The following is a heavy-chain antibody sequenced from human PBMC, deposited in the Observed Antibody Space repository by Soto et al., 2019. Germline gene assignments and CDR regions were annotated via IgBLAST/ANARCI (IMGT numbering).Heavy chain of an antibody. J-gene: IGHJ6*02. CDR3: ARGYDFWSGDRRYYYYGMDV. CDR2: IIPIFGTA. Sequence: QVQLVQSGAEGKKPGSSVKVSCKASGGTFSSYAISWVRQAPGQGLEWMGGIIPIFGTANYAQKFQGRVTITADKSTSTAYMELSSLRSEDTAVYYCARGYDFWSGDRRYYYYGMDVWGQGTTVTVSS. CDR1: GGTFSSYA. V-gene: IGHV1-69*06. D-gene: IGHD3-3*01.